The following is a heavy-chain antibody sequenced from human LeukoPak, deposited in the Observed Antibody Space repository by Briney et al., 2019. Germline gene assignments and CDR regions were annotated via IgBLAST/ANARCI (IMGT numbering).Heavy chain of an antibody. D-gene: IGHD3-22*01. CDR1: GFTFSAYE. Sequence: GGSLRLSCAASGFTFSAYEMNWVRQAPGKGLEWVSYISSSGSTTYYADPVKGRFTISRDNAKNSLHLQMNSLRAEDTAVYYCARSYYDLRKVFYFDYWGQGTLVTVSS. J-gene: IGHJ4*02. CDR3: ARSYYDLRKVFYFDY. CDR2: ISSSGSTT. V-gene: IGHV3-48*03.